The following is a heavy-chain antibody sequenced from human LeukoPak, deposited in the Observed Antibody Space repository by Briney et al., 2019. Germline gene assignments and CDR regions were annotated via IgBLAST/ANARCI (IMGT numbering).Heavy chain of an antibody. D-gene: IGHD3-22*01. J-gene: IGHJ4*02. Sequence: PGGSLRLSCAASGFTFSDYYMSWIRQAPGKGLEWVSYISISSSYTNYADSVKGRFTISRDNAKNSLYLQMNSLRAEDTAVYCCAREGRTNYYDRSGYSKFDYWGQGTLVTVSS. CDR3: AREGRTNYYDRSGYSKFDY. CDR1: GFTFSDYY. V-gene: IGHV3-11*05. CDR2: ISISSSYT.